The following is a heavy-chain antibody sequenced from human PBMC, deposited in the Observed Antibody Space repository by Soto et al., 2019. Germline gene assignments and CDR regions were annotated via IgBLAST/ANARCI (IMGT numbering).Heavy chain of an antibody. CDR3: ASLDVDY. CDR2: ISYDGSNK. CDR1: GFTFSSYA. Sequence: QVQLVESGGGVVQPGRSLRLSCAASGFTFSSYAMHWVRQAPGKGLEWVAVISYDGSNKYYADSVKGRFTISRDNSKNPLYLQMNSLRAEETAGYYCASLDVDYWGQGTLVTVSS. V-gene: IGHV3-30-3*01. J-gene: IGHJ4*02. D-gene: IGHD3-3*01.